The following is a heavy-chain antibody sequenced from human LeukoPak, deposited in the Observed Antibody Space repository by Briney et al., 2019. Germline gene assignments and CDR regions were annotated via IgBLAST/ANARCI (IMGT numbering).Heavy chain of an antibody. D-gene: IGHD5-18*01. CDR2: IYYSGST. Sequence: SETLSLTCTVSGGSISSYYWSWIRQPPGKALEWIGYIYYSGSTNYNPSLKSRVTISVDTSKNQFSLRLSSVTAADTAVYYCARAASLPMVTPDFDYWGQGTLVTVSS. CDR1: GGSISSYY. CDR3: ARAASLPMVTPDFDY. J-gene: IGHJ4*02. V-gene: IGHV4-59*01.